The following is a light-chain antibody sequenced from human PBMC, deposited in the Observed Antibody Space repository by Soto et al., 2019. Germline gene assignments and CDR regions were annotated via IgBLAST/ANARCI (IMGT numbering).Light chain of an antibody. Sequence: DIQMTQSPSYLSASVGDRVTLTCRASQSISTYLNWYQKKPGRAPKLLIHAASSLQSGVPSRFSGSGSGTYFTLTISSLQPEDFATYYCQQSYSTPPDTFGQGTMVEIK. CDR2: AAS. CDR3: QQSYSTPPDT. CDR1: QSISTY. J-gene: IGKJ2*01. V-gene: IGKV1-39*01.